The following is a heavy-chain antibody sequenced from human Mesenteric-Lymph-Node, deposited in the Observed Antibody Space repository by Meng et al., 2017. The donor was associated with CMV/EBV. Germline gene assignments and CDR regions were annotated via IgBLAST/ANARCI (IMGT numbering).Heavy chain of an antibody. CDR3: VKDKGCSSTSCHLPNWFDP. CDR1: TFDDYA. D-gene: IGHD2-2*01. V-gene: IGHV3-43D*03. CDR2: VSWDGGHT. J-gene: IGHJ5*02. Sequence: TFDDYAMHWVRQVPGKGLEWVSLVSWDGGHTYYADSVKGRFTISRDNRKNSLYLQMNSLKVEDTGLYYCVKDKGCSSTSCHLPNWFDPWGQGTLVTVSS.